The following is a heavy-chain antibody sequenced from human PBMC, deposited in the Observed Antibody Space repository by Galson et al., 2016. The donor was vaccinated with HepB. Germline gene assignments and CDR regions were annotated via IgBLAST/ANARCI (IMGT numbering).Heavy chain of an antibody. D-gene: IGHD3-16*01. CDR1: GFLLSTSGMC. J-gene: IGHJ5*02. Sequence: PALVKPTQTLTLTCTFSGFLLSTSGMCVSWVRQPPGKALEWLARIDWADDKFYSPSLKTRLTISKDTSKNQVVLRMTNMDPGDTATYYCARNYCGWANWFDPWGQGTLVTVSS. CDR3: ARNYCGWANWFDP. V-gene: IGHV2-70*17. CDR2: IDWADDK.